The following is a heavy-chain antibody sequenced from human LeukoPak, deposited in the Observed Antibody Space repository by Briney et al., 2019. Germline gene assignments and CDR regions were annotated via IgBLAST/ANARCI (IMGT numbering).Heavy chain of an antibody. CDR2: INHSGST. J-gene: IGHJ4*02. V-gene: IGHV4-39*07. CDR3: ARGYSSSWYSSRVYFDY. Sequence: SETLSLTCTVSGGSISSGGYYWSWIRQPPGKGLEWIGEINHSGSTNYNPSLKSRVTISVDTSKNQFSLKLSSVTAADTAVYYCARGYSSSWYSSRVYFDYWGQGTLVTVSS. D-gene: IGHD6-13*01. CDR1: GGSISSGGYY.